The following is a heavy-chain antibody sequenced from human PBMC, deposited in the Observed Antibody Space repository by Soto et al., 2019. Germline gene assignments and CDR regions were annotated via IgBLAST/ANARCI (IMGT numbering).Heavy chain of an antibody. CDR1: GFTFSSYG. CDR3: AIDSGYGGNYFDY. V-gene: IGHV3-33*01. CDR2: IWYDGSNK. Sequence: QVQLVESGGGVVQPGRSLRLSCAASGFTFSSYGMHWVRQAPGKGLEWVAVIWYDGSNKYYADSVKGRFTISRDNSKNTLYLQMNSLRAEETAVYYCAIDSGYGGNYFDYWGQGTLVTVSS. D-gene: IGHD4-17*01. J-gene: IGHJ4*02.